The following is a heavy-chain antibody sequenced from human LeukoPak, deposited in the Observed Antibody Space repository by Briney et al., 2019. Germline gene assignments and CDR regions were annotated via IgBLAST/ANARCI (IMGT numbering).Heavy chain of an antibody. CDR1: GFTFSSYS. Sequence: GGSLRLSCAASGFTFSSYSMNWVRQAPGKGLEWVSSISSSSSYIYYADSVKGRFTISRDNAKNSLYLQMNSLRAEDTAVYYCARGIGQTGAFDIWGQGTMVTVSS. CDR2: ISSSSSYI. J-gene: IGHJ3*02. CDR3: ARGIGQTGAFDI. V-gene: IGHV3-21*01. D-gene: IGHD3-9*01.